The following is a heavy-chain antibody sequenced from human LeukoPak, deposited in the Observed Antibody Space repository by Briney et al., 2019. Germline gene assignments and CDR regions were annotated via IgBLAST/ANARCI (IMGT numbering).Heavy chain of an antibody. V-gene: IGHV1-2*04. CDR3: ARAAADAAEYFQH. CDR1: GYTFTGYY. D-gene: IGHD6-13*01. Sequence: ASVKVSCKASGYTFTGYYMHWVRQAPGQGLEWMGWINPNSGGTNYAQKFQGWVTMTRDTSISTAYVELSRLRSDDTAVYYCARAAADAAEYFQHWGQGTLVTVSS. CDR2: INPNSGGT. J-gene: IGHJ1*01.